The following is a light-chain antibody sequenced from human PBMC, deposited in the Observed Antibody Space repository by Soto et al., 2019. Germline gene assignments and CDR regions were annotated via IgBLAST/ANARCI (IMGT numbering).Light chain of an antibody. J-gene: IGKJ3*01. CDR2: GAS. V-gene: IGKV3-20*01. Sequence: IVLTQSPGTLSLSPGEKATLSCGASQSVTNNFLAWYQQKPGQAPSLLRYGASSRSTGVPDRFSGSGARTDFSVTISRLVPGDFTLYFGQEYGTPLFTFGPGTKADV. CDR3: QEYGTPLFT. CDR1: QSVTNNF.